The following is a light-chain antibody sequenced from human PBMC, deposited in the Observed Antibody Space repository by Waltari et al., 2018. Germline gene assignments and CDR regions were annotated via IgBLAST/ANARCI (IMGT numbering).Light chain of an antibody. V-gene: IGLV4-69*01. Sequence: QLVLTQSPSASASLGASVKLTCPPSRGHSSNLIAWLQQLPEKGPRFLMKLNADGSHSRGAEIPDRFSGSSSGAERYLTIASLQPEDEADYYCQTGGHGTWVFGGGTKLTVL. J-gene: IGLJ3*02. CDR1: RGHSSNL. CDR2: LNADGSH. CDR3: QTGGHGTWV.